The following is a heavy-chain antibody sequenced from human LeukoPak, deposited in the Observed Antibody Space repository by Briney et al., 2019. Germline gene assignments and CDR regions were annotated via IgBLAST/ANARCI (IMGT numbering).Heavy chain of an antibody. V-gene: IGHV4-59*08. CDR3: ARRRDGYNLRYGMDV. CDR2: IYYSGST. CDR1: GGSISSYY. J-gene: IGHJ6*02. D-gene: IGHD5-24*01. Sequence: PSETLSLTCTVSGGSISSYYWSWIRQPPGKGLEWIGCIYYSGSTNYNPSLKSRVTISVDTSKNQFSLKLSSVTAADTAVYYCARRRDGYNLRYGMDVWGQGTTVTVSS.